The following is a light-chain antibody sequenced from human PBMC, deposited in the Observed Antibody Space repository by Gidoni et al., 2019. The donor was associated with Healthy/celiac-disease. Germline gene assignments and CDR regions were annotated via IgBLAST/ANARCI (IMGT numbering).Light chain of an antibody. CDR3: QQRSNWPPT. CDR2: VAS. V-gene: IGKV3-11*01. CDR1: QSVSSY. J-gene: IGKJ4*01. Sequence: EIVLTQSPATLSLSPGERATLTCRASQSVSSYLALYHQNPGQAPRLLIYVASNRATGIPARFSVSGSGTDFTLPISSLEPEDFAVYYCQQRSNWPPTFXGXTKVEIK.